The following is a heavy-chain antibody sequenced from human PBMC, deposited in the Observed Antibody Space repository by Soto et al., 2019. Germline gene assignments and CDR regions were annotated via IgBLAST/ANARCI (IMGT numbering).Heavy chain of an antibody. J-gene: IGHJ4*02. CDR2: INYSGNT. D-gene: IGHD1-26*01. CDR1: GGSFSGYY. Sequence: SETLSLTCAVYGGSFSGYYWSWIRQPPGKGLEWIGEINYSGNTNYNPSLKSRVSISVDTSKNQLFLNMSSMTAADTAMYYCARHHVRGRTIVGAAEYWGQGTLVTV. V-gene: IGHV4-34*01. CDR3: ARHHVRGRTIVGAAEY.